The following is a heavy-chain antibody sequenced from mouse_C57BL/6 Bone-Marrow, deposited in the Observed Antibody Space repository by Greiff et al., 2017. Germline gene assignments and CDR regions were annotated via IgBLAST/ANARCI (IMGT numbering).Heavy chain of an antibody. D-gene: IGHD1-1*01. CDR1: GYSFTDYN. CDR2: INPNYGTT. J-gene: IGHJ2*01. V-gene: IGHV1-39*01. Sequence: VQLKQSGPELVKPGASVKISCKASGYSFTDYNMNWVKQSNGKSLEWIGVINPNYGTTSYNQKFKGKATLTGDQSSSTAYMQLNSLTSEDSAVYYCARNYYAPPYLNYYFDYWGQGTTLTVSS. CDR3: ARNYYAPPYLNYYFDY.